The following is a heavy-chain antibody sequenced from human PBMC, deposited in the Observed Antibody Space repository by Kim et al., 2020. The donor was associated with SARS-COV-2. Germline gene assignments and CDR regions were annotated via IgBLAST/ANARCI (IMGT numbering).Heavy chain of an antibody. V-gene: IGHV1-3*01. CDR3: ARAGGEMATTDYYWYFDL. D-gene: IGHD3-16*01. CDR2: INAGNGNT. J-gene: IGHJ2*01. CDR1: GYTFTSYA. Sequence: ASVKVSCKASGYTFTSYAMHWVRQAPGQRLEWMGWINAGNGNTKYSQKFQGRVTITRDTSASTAYMELSSLRSEDTAVYYCARAGGEMATTDYYWYFDLWGRGTLVTVSS.